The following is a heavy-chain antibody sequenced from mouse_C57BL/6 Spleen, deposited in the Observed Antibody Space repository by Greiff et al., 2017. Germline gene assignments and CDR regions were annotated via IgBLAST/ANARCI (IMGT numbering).Heavy chain of an antibody. Sequence: VQLQQSGPVLVKPGASVKMSCKASGYTFTDYYMNWVKQSHGKSLEWIGVINPYNGGTSYNQKFKGKATLTVDKSSSTAYMELNSLTSEDSAVYYCASSELRGGYYFDCWGKGTTLTVSS. V-gene: IGHV1-19*01. CDR3: ASSELRGGYYFDC. CDR1: GYTFTDYY. CDR2: INPYNGGT. J-gene: IGHJ2*01. D-gene: IGHD1-1*01.